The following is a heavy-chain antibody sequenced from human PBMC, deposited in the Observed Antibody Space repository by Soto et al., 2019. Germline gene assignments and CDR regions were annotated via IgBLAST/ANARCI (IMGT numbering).Heavy chain of an antibody. CDR3: TRAPLITMISTLLYRPARYYFDF. V-gene: IGHV3-49*03. CDR2: IRSKAYAGTT. D-gene: IGHD3-22*01. CDR1: GFTFGDYA. Sequence: SLRLSCTASGFTFGDYAMSWFRQAPGKGLEWVGFIRSKAYAGTTEYAASVKGRFTISRDDSKSIAYLQMNSLKTEDTALYYCTRAPLITMISTLLYRPARYYFDFWGQGTMVTVSS. J-gene: IGHJ4*02.